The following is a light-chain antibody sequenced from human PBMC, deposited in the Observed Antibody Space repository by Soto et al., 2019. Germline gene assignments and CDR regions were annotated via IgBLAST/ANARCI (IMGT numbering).Light chain of an antibody. CDR1: QSVRSN. J-gene: IGKJ4*01. CDR2: GAS. CDR3: HQYSIWPPLL. V-gene: IGKV3-15*01. Sequence: EIVMTQSPATLSVSPGESATLSCRASQSVRSNLAWYQQKPGQAPRLLIYGASTRATGIPARFSGSGSGTEYTLTISGLQSEDVAVYYCHQYSIWPPLLFGGGTKVEIK.